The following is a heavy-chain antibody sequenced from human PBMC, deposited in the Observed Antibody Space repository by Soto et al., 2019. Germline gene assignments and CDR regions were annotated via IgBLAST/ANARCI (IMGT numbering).Heavy chain of an antibody. Sequence: PSETLSLTCNVSGGSITSKSFYWGWIRQAPGKGLEWIGSIYYSGGTYYNPSLKSRVTVSVDTSKNQFSLQLSSVTAADTAVYYCAASGLFIVVVVAATPRRGDVFDIWGQGTMVTVSS. D-gene: IGHD2-15*01. CDR3: AASGLFIVVVVAATPRRGDVFDI. J-gene: IGHJ3*02. CDR2: IYYSGGT. V-gene: IGHV4-39*01. CDR1: GGSITSKSFY.